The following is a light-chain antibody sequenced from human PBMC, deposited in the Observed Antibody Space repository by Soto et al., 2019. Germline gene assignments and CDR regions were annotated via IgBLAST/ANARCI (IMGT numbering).Light chain of an antibody. CDR2: DTS. CDR1: QSVGSS. Sequence: EIVLTQSPATLSLSPGERATLSCRASQSVGSSLAWYQQKPGQAPMLLIYDTSNRATGIPVRFSGSGSGTDFTLAISSLAPEDFAVYYCQQRNNWALLWTFGGGTKVEIK. CDR3: QQRNNWALLWT. J-gene: IGKJ4*01. V-gene: IGKV3-11*01.